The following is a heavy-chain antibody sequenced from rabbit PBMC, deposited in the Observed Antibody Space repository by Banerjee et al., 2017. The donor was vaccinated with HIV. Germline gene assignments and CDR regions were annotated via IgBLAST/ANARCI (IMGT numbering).Heavy chain of an antibody. J-gene: IGHJ3*01. CDR1: GIDFSTYG. CDR2: IYPEYGTR. V-gene: IGHV1S47*01. D-gene: IGHD8-1*01. CDR3: ARVTGYGSTSNYPTRLDL. Sequence: QEQLVESGGGLVTLGGSLKLSCKASGIDFSTYGITWVRQAPGKGLEWIAYIYPEYGTRDYASWVNGRFTISLDNAQNTVFLRLTSLTAADTATYFCARVTGYGSTSNYPTRLDLWGQGTLVTVS.